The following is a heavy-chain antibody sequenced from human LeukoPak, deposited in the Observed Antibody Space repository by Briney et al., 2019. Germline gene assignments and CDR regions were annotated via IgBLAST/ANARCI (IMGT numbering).Heavy chain of an antibody. CDR3: ARQRRGTMIVVARGTNYFDY. D-gene: IGHD3-22*01. V-gene: IGHV4-61*02. J-gene: IGHJ4*02. Sequence: SETLSLTCTVSGGSISSGSYYWSWIRQPAGKGLEWIGRIYTSGSTNYNPSLKSRVTISVDTSKNQFSLKLSSVTAADTAVYYCARQRRGTMIVVARGTNYFDYWGQGTLVTVSS. CDR2: IYTSGST. CDR1: GGSISSGSYY.